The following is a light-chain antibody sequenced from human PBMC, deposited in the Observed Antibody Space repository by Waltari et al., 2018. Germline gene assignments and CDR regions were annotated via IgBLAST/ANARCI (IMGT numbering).Light chain of an antibody. CDR2: KDT. CDR1: ALSTQY. J-gene: IGLJ2*01. CDR3: QSADSSGSVV. V-gene: IGLV3-25*03. Sequence: SFELTQPPSLSVSPGQTARITCSGDALSTQYAHWHHQRPGLAPVLVIYKDTERPSGIPERFSGSSSGTTVTLTISGVQAEDEADYYCQSADSSGSVVFGGGTKLTVL.